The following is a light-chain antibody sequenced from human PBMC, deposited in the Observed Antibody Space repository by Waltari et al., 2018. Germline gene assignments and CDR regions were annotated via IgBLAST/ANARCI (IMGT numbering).Light chain of an antibody. Sequence: QSVLTQPPSASVTPGQRVTISCSGSGSNIGSNYVYWYQQLPGKAPKLLIYRDNRRPSGVPDRFSGSKSGTSASLGISGLLSMDEADYYCAAWDDSLSAVIFGGGTKLTVL. CDR3: AAWDDSLSAVI. V-gene: IGLV1-47*01. CDR1: GSNIGSNY. J-gene: IGLJ2*01. CDR2: RDN.